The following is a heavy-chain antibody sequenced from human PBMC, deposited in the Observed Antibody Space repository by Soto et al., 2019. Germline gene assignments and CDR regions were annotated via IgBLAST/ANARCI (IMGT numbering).Heavy chain of an antibody. Sequence: SVKVSCKASGGTFSSYAISWVRQAPGQGLEWMGGIIPIFGTANYAQKFQGRVTITADESTSTAYMELSSLRSEDTAVYYCARGMVSSGWFLAYWGKGTLVTVSS. D-gene: IGHD6-19*01. J-gene: IGHJ4*02. CDR1: GGTFSSYA. V-gene: IGHV1-69*13. CDR3: ARGMVSSGWFLAY. CDR2: IIPIFGTA.